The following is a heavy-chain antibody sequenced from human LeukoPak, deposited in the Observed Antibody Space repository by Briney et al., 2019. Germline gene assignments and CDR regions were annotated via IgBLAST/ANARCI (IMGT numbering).Heavy chain of an antibody. V-gene: IGHV3-21*01. Sequence: GGSLRLSCAASGFTFSSYSMNWVRQAPRKGLEWVSSISSSSSYIYYADSVKGRFTISRDNAKNSLYLQINSLRAEDTAVYYCARGRIAARPSSLDYWGQGTLVTVSS. CDR3: ARGRIAARPSSLDY. J-gene: IGHJ4*02. D-gene: IGHD6-6*01. CDR2: ISSSSSYI. CDR1: GFTFSSYS.